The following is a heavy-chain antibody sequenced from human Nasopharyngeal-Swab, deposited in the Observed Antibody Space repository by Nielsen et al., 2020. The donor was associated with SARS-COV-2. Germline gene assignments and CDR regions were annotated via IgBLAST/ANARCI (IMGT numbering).Heavy chain of an antibody. D-gene: IGHD3-10*01. Sequence: VRQMPGKGLGWLGRIDPSDSYTNYSPSFQGHVTISADKSISTAYLQWSSLKASDTAMYYCARARPVYYYGSGSYFDGWGWFDPWGQGTLVTVSS. CDR2: IDPSDSYT. V-gene: IGHV5-10-1*01. J-gene: IGHJ5*02. CDR3: ARARPVYYYGSGSYFDGWGWFDP.